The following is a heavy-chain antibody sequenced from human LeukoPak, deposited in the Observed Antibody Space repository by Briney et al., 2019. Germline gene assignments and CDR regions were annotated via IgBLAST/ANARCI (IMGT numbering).Heavy chain of an antibody. D-gene: IGHD3-10*01. CDR1: GGTFSSYA. V-gene: IGHV1-69*04. CDR2: IIPILGIA. Sequence: ASVKVSCKASGGTFSSYAISWVRQAPGQGLEWMGRIIPILGIANYAQKIQGRVTITADKSTSTAYMELSSLRSEDTAVYYCARGHSLYGSGSYVWFDSVGDWFDPRGRGTLVTVSS. J-gene: IGHJ5*02. CDR3: ARGHSLYGSGSYVWFDSVGDWFDP.